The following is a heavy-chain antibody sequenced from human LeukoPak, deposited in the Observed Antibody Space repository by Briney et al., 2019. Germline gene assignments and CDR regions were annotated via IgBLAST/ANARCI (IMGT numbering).Heavy chain of an antibody. CDR3: ARNPLAAAGAAGYFDY. V-gene: IGHV3-21*01. CDR1: GFTFSSYS. CDR2: ISSSSSYI. Sequence: GGSLRLSCAASGFTFSSYSMNWVRQAPGKGLEWVSSISSSSSYIYYADSVKGRFTISRDNAKNSLYLQMNSLRAEDTAVYYCARNPLAAAGAAGYFDYWGQGTLVTVSS. D-gene: IGHD6-13*01. J-gene: IGHJ4*02.